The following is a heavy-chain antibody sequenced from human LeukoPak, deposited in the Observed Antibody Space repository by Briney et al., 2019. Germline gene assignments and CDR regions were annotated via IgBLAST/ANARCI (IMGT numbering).Heavy chain of an antibody. CDR2: ISYDGSNE. J-gene: IGHJ4*02. CDR3: AKDTHDGTPYYYFDY. V-gene: IGHV3-30*04. D-gene: IGHD3-10*01. Sequence: GGSLRLSCAASGFTFSSYVMHWVRQAPGKGLEWVAIISYDGSNEYYADSVKGRFTISRDNSKNTLYLQMNSLRAEDTALYYCAKDTHDGTPYYYFDYWGQGTLVTVSS. CDR1: GFTFSSYV.